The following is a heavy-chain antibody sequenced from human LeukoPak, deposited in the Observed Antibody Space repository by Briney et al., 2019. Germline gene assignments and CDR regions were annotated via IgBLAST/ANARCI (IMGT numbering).Heavy chain of an antibody. CDR3: ARYTRREETAFDY. CDR2: INPNSGGT. V-gene: IGHV1-2*04. D-gene: IGHD1-1*01. Sequence: GASVKVSCKASGYTFTGYYMHWVRQAPGQGLEWMGWINPNSGGTNYAQKFQGWVTMTRDTSISTAYMELSRLRSEDTAVYYCARYTRREETAFDYWGQGTLVTVSS. CDR1: GYTFTGYY. J-gene: IGHJ4*02.